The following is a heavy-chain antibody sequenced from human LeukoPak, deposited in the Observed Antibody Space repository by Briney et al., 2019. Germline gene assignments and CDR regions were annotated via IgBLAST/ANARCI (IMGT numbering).Heavy chain of an antibody. CDR1: GYTFTGYY. V-gene: IGHV1-2*02. Sequence: ASVKVSCKASGYTFTGYYMHWVRQAPGQGLEWMGWINPNSGGTNYAQKFQGRVTMTRDMSISTAYMELSRLRSDDTAVYYCARDRITIFGVVIIGWFDPWGQGTLVTVSS. CDR3: ARDRITIFGVVIIGWFDP. J-gene: IGHJ5*02. CDR2: INPNSGGT. D-gene: IGHD3-3*01.